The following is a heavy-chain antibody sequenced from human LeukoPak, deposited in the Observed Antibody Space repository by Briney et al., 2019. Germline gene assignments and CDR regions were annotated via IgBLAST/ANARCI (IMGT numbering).Heavy chain of an antibody. V-gene: IGHV1-24*01. J-gene: IGHJ6*03. CDR2: FDPEDGET. Sequence: ASVKVSCKVSGYTLTELSMHWVRQAPGKGLEWMGGFDPEDGETVYAQKFQGRVTMTEDTSTNTAYMELSSLRSEDTAVYYCATVTDIVATRGGMDVWGKGTTVTVSS. CDR1: GYTLTELS. CDR3: ATVTDIVATRGGMDV. D-gene: IGHD5-12*01.